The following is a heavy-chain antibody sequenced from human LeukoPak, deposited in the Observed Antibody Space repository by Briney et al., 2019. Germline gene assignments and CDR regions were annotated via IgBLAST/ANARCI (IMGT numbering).Heavy chain of an antibody. V-gene: IGHV3-30*02. D-gene: IGHD1-1*01. CDR2: IWYDGSNK. CDR1: GFTFSSYG. CDR3: AKVDDAGAFDI. Sequence: GGSLRLSCAASGFTFSSYGMHWVRQAPGKGLEWVAVIWYDGSNKYYADSVKGRFTISRDNSKNTLYLQMNSLRAEDTAVYYCAKVDDAGAFDIWGQGTMVTVSS. J-gene: IGHJ3*02.